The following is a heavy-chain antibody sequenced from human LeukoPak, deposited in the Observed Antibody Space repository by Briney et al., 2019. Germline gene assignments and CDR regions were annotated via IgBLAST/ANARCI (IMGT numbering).Heavy chain of an antibody. D-gene: IGHD1-7*01. CDR2: IRSGGTNT. Sequence: GGSLRLSCAASGFTFSSFSMNWVRQAPGKGLEWVSYIRSGGTNTDYTGSVRGRFTISRDNAKNSLYLQMNSLRAEDTAVYYCARMNYVSSGWGAPFDYWGQGTLVTVSS. V-gene: IGHV3-48*04. J-gene: IGHJ4*02. CDR3: ARMNYVSSGWGAPFDY. CDR1: GFTFSSFS.